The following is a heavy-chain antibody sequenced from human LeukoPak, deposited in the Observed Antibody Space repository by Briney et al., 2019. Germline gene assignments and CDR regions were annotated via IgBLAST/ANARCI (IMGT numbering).Heavy chain of an antibody. J-gene: IGHJ4*02. Sequence: SQTLSLTFAISGDSVSSNSAAWNWIRQSPSRGLEWLGRTYYRSKWYNDYVVSVKSRLIINPDTSKNQFSLQLNSVTPEDTAVYYCARDKSSGWYGGHYFDYWGQGTLVTVSS. CDR2: TYYRSKWYN. V-gene: IGHV6-1*01. D-gene: IGHD6-19*01. CDR1: GDSVSSNSAA. CDR3: ARDKSSGWYGGHYFDY.